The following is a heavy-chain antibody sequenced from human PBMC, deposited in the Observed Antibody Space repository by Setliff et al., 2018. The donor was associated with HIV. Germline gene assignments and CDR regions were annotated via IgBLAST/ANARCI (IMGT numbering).Heavy chain of an antibody. CDR2: IYHSGGT. J-gene: IGHJ6*03. D-gene: IGHD6-19*01. CDR3: ARDRSSGRGYYYYYYMDV. Sequence: SETLSLTCTVSGGSISGYYWGWIRQPPGRGLEWIGNIYHSGGTNYNPSLKSRVTISVDTSKNQFSLKLSSVTAADTAVYYCARDRSSGRGYYYYYYMDVWGKGTTVTVSS. CDR1: GGSISGYY. V-gene: IGHV4-59*01.